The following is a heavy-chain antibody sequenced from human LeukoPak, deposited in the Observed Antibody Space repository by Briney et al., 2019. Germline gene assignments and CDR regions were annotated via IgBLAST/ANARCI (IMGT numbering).Heavy chain of an antibody. CDR1: GYTFTRYD. J-gene: IGHJ5*02. V-gene: IGHV1-8*01. CDR3: ARGRNYDFWSGYYFRWFDP. D-gene: IGHD3-3*01. Sequence: ASVKVSCKASGYTFTRYDINWVRQATGQGLEWMGWMNPNSGNTGYAQKFQGRVTMTRNTSISTAYMELSSLRSEDTAVYYCARGRNYDFWSGYYFRWFDPWGQGTLVTVSS. CDR2: MNPNSGNT.